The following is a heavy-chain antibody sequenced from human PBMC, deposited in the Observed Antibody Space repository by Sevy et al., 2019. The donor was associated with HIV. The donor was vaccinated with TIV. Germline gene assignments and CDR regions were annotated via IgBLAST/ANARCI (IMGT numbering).Heavy chain of an antibody. V-gene: IGHV1-2*06. Sequence: ASVKVSCKASGYTFTGYYMHWVRQAPGQGLEWMGRINPNSGGTNYAQTFQGRVTMNRDTSISTAYMELSRLRSDDTAVYYCARESGGSYYSLKYYYYYGMDVWGQGTTVTVSS. J-gene: IGHJ6*02. D-gene: IGHD1-26*01. CDR3: ARESGGSYYSLKYYYYYGMDV. CDR1: GYTFTGYY. CDR2: INPNSGGT.